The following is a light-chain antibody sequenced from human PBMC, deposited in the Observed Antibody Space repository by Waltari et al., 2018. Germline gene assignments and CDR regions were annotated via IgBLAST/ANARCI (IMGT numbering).Light chain of an antibody. CDR1: SSDIGVYNY. V-gene: IGLV2-14*01. J-gene: IGLJ3*02. CDR3: SSYTSSSTWV. Sequence: QSALTQPASVSGSPGQSISISCTGTSSDIGVYNYVSWYQQHPGKAPKLMIYEVSNRPSGVSNRFSGSKSDNTASLTISGLQAEDEADYYCSSYTSSSTWVFGGGTKLTAL. CDR2: EVS.